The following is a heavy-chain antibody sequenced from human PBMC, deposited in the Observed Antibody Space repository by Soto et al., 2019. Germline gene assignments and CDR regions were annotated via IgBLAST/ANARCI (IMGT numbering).Heavy chain of an antibody. V-gene: IGHV1-8*01. CDR2: MNPNSGNT. CDR3: ARVNEWLGALEY. CDR1: GYTFTSYD. Sequence: QVQLVQSGAEVKKPGASVKVSCKASGYTFTSYDINWVRQATGQGLERMGWMNPNSGNTGYAQKFQGRVTMTRNTSINTAYMELSSLRSEDTAVYYFARVNEWLGALEYWGHGTLVTVSS. J-gene: IGHJ4*01. D-gene: IGHD6-19*01.